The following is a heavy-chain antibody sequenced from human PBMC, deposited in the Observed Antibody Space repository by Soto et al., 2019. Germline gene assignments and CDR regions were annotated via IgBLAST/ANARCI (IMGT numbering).Heavy chain of an antibody. CDR2: INPSGGST. CDR3: ARGGENYSDGGGFNWFDP. CDR1: GYTFTNYY. D-gene: IGHD3-22*01. Sequence: ASVKVSCKTSGYTFTNYYIHCVRQAPGQGLEWMGIINPSGGSTSYAQKFQARVTATRDTPTRTVYMGVRSLRSEDTAIYFCARGGENYSDGGGFNWFDPWGQGTQVTVSS. J-gene: IGHJ5*02. V-gene: IGHV1-46*01.